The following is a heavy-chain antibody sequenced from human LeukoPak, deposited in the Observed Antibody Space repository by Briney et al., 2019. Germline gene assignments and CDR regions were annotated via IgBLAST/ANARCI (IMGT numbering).Heavy chain of an antibody. J-gene: IGHJ5*02. Sequence: GASVKVSCKASGYTFTSYGISWVRQAPGQGLECMGWISAYNGNTNYAQKLQGRVTMTTDTSTSTAYMELRSLRSDDTAVYYCARMYGIGELFNWFDPWGQGTLVTVSS. CDR2: ISAYNGNT. D-gene: IGHD3-10*01. CDR1: GYTFTSYG. CDR3: ARMYGIGELFNWFDP. V-gene: IGHV1-18*01.